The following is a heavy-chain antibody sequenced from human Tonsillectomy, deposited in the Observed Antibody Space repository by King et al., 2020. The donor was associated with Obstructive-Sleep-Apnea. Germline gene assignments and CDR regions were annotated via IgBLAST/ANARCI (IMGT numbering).Heavy chain of an antibody. Sequence: QLVQSGAEVKKPGASVKVSCKASGYTFTSYYMHWVRQAPGQGLEWMGIINPSGGSGSYAQKFQGRLTMTRDTSTSTVYMELSSLRSEDTAVYYCARDHRTVSTTYYYGMDVWGQGTTVTVSS. CDR1: GYTFTSYY. CDR2: INPSGGSG. J-gene: IGHJ6*02. D-gene: IGHD4-11*01. CDR3: ARDHRTVSTTYYYGMDV. V-gene: IGHV1-46*03.